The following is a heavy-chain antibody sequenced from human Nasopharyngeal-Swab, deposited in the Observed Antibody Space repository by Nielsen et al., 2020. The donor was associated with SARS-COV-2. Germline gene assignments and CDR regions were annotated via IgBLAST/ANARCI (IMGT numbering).Heavy chain of an antibody. D-gene: IGHD3-3*01. J-gene: IGHJ6*03. CDR2: IIPIFGTA. CDR3: ARSPRLQPWSGPYYYMDV. Sequence: VRQAPGQGLEWMGGIIPIFGTANYAQKFQGRVTITADESTSTAYMELSSLRSEDTAVYYCARSPRLQPWSGPYYYMDVWGKGTTVTVSS. V-gene: IGHV1-69*01.